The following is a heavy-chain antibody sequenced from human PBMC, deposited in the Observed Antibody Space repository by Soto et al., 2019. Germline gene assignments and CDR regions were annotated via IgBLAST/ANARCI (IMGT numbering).Heavy chain of an antibody. CDR1: GFTFSSYW. D-gene: IGHD1-26*01. Sequence: EVQLVESGGGLVQPGGSLTLSCAASGFTFSSYWMHWVRQAPGKGVVWVSRINPDGRGTNYADSVKGQFTISRDNAKNTLYLQMNSLSLEDMAVDYCAIVGQRAWYFDVWGCGTLVTVSS. CDR2: INPDGRGT. V-gene: IGHV3-74*01. J-gene: IGHJ2*01. CDR3: AIVGQRAWYFDV.